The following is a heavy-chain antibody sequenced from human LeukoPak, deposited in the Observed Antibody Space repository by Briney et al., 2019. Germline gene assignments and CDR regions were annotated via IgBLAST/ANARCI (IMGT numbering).Heavy chain of an antibody. CDR1: GFTFTSHN. Sequence: ASVKVSCKASGFTFTSHNVNWVRQATGQGLELMGWVNPNSGDTVYAQKFRGRVTMTRDTSISTAYMELSSLRSEDTAVYYCARAVGAPRHFDYWGQGTLVTVSS. CDR3: ARAVGAPRHFDY. J-gene: IGHJ4*02. D-gene: IGHD1-26*01. V-gene: IGHV1-8*01. CDR2: VNPNSGDT.